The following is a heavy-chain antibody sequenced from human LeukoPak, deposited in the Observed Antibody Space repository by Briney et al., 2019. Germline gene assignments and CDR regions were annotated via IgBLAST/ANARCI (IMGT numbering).Heavy chain of an antibody. Sequence: SETLSLTCAVYGGSFSGYYWSWIRQPPGKGLEWIGEINHSGSTNYNPSLKSRVTISVDTSKNQFSLKLSSVTAADTAVYYCARGRPNSYCSSTSCLTFPNQSGIFDYWGQGTLVTVSS. CDR1: GGSFSGYY. D-gene: IGHD2-2*01. J-gene: IGHJ4*02. CDR3: ARGRPNSYCSSTSCLTFPNQSGIFDY. V-gene: IGHV4-34*01. CDR2: INHSGST.